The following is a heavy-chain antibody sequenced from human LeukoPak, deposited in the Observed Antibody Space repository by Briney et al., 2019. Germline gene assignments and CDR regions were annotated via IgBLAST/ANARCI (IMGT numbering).Heavy chain of an antibody. D-gene: IGHD3-10*01. CDR3: ARDHPLTLWFGERGWFDP. J-gene: IGHJ5*02. CDR2: IYYSGST. Sequence: SETLSLTCTVSGGSISSSSYYWGWIRQPPGKGLEWIGSIYYSGSTYYNPSLKSRVTISVDTSKNQFSLKLSSVTAADTAVYYCARDHPLTLWFGERGWFDPWGQGTLVTVSS. V-gene: IGHV4-39*02. CDR1: GGSISSSSYY.